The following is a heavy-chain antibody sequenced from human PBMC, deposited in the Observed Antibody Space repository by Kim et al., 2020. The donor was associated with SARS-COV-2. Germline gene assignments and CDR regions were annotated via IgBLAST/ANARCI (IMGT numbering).Heavy chain of an antibody. CDR2: IYYSGST. CDR3: ARRRGYSYGHLDY. CDR1: GGSISSSSYY. D-gene: IGHD5-18*01. Sequence: SETLSLTCTVSGGSISSSSYYWGWIRQPRGKGLEWIGSIYYSGSTYYNPSLKSRVTISVDTSKNQFSLKLSSVTAADTAVYYCARRRGYSYGHLDYWGQGTLVTVSS. J-gene: IGHJ4*02. V-gene: IGHV4-39*01.